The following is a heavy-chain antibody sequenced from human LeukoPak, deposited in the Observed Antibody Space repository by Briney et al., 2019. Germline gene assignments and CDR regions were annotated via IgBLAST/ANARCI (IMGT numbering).Heavy chain of an antibody. V-gene: IGHV1-18*01. CDR2: TNTYNGNT. Sequence: ASVKVSCKASGYTFTNYGVSWVRQAPGQGLEWMGWTNTYNGNTNYAQKFQGRLTMTTETSTTTAYMELRSLRSDDTAVYYCATDRYSSGCSDYWGQGSLVTVSS. J-gene: IGHJ4*02. CDR3: ATDRYSSGCSDY. D-gene: IGHD6-19*01. CDR1: GYTFTNYG.